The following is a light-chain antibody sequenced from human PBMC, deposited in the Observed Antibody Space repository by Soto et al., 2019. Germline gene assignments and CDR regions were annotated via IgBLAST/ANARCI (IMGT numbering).Light chain of an antibody. CDR2: SIS. Sequence: QTVVTQEPSLTVSPGGTVSLTCASSTGAVTSGYYPNWFQQKPGQAPRALIYSISNRHSWTPARFSGFLLGDKAALTLSGAHREDEAEYYCLLFYANTWVFGGGTKVTVL. V-gene: IGLV7-43*01. CDR3: LLFYANTWV. J-gene: IGLJ3*02. CDR1: TGAVTSGYY.